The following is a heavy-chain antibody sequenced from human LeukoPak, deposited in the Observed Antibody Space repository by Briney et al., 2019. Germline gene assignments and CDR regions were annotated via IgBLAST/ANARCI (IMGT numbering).Heavy chain of an antibody. V-gene: IGHV4-34*01. D-gene: IGHD4-11*01. CDR1: GGSFSGYY. J-gene: IGHJ6*03. CDR2: INHSGST. CDR3: ARAYSNYYYYYMDV. Sequence: TLSLTCAVYGGSFSGYYWSWIRQPPGKGLEWIGEINHSGSTNYNPSLKSRVTISVDTSKNQFSLKLSSVTAADTAVYYCARAYSNYYYYYMDVWGKGTTVTVSS.